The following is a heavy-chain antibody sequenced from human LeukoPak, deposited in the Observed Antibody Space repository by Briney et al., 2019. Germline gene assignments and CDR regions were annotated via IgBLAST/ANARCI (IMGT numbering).Heavy chain of an antibody. CDR1: GYSFTNFD. V-gene: IGHV1-8*01. CDR3: ARGPQWRGDYYYMDV. J-gene: IGHJ6*03. CDR2: MNPNSGNK. D-gene: IGHD6-19*01. Sequence: ASVKVSCKASGYSFTNFDINWVRQATGQGLEWMGWMNPNSGNKGYAQKFQGRVTMTMNTSITTAYMELSSLRSEDTAVYYCARGPQWRGDYYYMDVWGRGTTVAVSS.